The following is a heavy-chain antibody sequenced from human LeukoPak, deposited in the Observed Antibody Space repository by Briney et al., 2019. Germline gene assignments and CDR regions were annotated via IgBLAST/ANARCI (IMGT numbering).Heavy chain of an antibody. J-gene: IGHJ4*02. Sequence: PSETLSLTCAVYGGSFSGYYWSWIRQPPGKGLEWIGEINHSGSTNYNPSLKSRVTISVDTSKNQFSLKLSSVTAADTAVYYCASHAPWYYYDSSGYYYRGQGTLVTVSS. CDR2: INHSGST. CDR3: ASHAPWYYYDSSGYYY. CDR1: GGSFSGYY. V-gene: IGHV4-34*01. D-gene: IGHD3-22*01.